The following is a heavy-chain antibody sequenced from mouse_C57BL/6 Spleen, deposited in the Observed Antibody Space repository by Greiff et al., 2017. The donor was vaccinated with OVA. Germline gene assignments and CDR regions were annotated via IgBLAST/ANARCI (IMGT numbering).Heavy chain of an antibody. D-gene: IGHD1-1*02. Sequence: EVPVVESGGGLVQPGGSLSLSCAASVFTFPDYYMSWVRQPPGKALEWLSFIRNKANGYTTEYSASVTGRFPISRDNSQSILYLQMNDLRAKDSATYYCARGGGYYAMDYWGQGISVTVSS. CDR1: VFTFPDYY. CDR3: ARGGGYYAMDY. CDR2: IRNKANGYTT. V-gene: IGHV7-3*01. J-gene: IGHJ4*01.